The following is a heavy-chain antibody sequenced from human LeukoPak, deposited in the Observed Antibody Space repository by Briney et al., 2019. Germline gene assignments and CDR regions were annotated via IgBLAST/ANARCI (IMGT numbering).Heavy chain of an antibody. CDR2: IRRDGSNK. V-gene: IGHV3-30*02. D-gene: IGHD3-3*01. J-gene: IGHJ4*02. CDR1: GFTFSNYG. Sequence: GGSLRLSCVASGFTFSNYGMHWVRQAPGKGLEWVALIRRDGSNKYYRNSVKGRFTISRDNSKHTLFLEMNSLRAEGTAVYYCAKGDLRSIFGVVINPPDYWGQGTLVTVSS. CDR3: AKGDLRSIFGVVINPPDY.